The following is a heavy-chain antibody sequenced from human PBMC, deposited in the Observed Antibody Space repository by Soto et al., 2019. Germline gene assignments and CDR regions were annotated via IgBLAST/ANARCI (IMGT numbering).Heavy chain of an antibody. J-gene: IGHJ4*02. Sequence: GASVKVSCKASGYTFTSYYMHWVRQAPGQGLEWMGIINPSGGSTSYAQKFQGRVTMTRDTSTSTVYMELSSLRSEDTAVYYCAKDHRYFDWFSPLFDYWGEGTLVTVSS. CDR2: INPSGGST. CDR1: GYTFTSYY. CDR3: AKDHRYFDWFSPLFDY. V-gene: IGHV1-46*01. D-gene: IGHD3-9*01.